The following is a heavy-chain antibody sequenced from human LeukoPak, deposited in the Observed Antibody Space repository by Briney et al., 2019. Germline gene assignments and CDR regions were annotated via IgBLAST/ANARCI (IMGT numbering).Heavy chain of an antibody. Sequence: GGSLRLSCAASGFTFSSYGMHWVRQAPGKGLEWVAFIRYDGSNKYYADSVKGRFTISRDNSKNTLYLQMNSLRAEDTAVYYCATHNDSSGWYPYFDYWGQGTLVTVSS. J-gene: IGHJ4*02. CDR1: GFTFSSYG. D-gene: IGHD6-19*01. V-gene: IGHV3-30*02. CDR2: IRYDGSNK. CDR3: ATHNDSSGWYPYFDY.